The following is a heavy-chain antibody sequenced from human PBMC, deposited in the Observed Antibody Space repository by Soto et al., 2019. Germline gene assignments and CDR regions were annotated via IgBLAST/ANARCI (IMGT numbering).Heavy chain of an antibody. D-gene: IGHD2-2*01. Sequence: QVQLVESGGGVVQPGRSLRLSCAASGFTFSSYGMHWVRQAPGKGLEWVAVISYDGSNKYYADSVKGRFTISRDNSKNTLYLQMNSLRAEDTAVYYCATDRRDKRSMPGGYWGQGTLVTVSS. CDR1: GFTFSSYG. J-gene: IGHJ4*02. CDR3: ATDRRDKRSMPGGY. V-gene: IGHV3-30*03. CDR2: ISYDGSNK.